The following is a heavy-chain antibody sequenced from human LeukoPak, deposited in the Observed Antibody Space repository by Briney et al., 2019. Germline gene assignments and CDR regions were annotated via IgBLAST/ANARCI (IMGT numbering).Heavy chain of an antibody. V-gene: IGHV3-21*01. D-gene: IGHD1-26*01. CDR2: ISSSSSYI. CDR1: GFTFSSYS. CDR3: ARLPAYSGSLGYFDY. J-gene: IGHJ4*02. Sequence: PGGSLRLSCAASGFTFSSYSVNWVRQAPGKGLEWVSSISSSSSYIYYAGSVKGRFTISRDNTKNSLYLQLNSLRAEDTAVYYCARLPAYSGSLGYFDYWGQGTLVTVSS.